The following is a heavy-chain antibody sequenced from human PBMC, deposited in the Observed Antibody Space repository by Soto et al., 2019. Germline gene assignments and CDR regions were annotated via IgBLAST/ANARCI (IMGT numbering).Heavy chain of an antibody. D-gene: IGHD1-1*01. Sequence: PGESLKISCVASGFTFSSYGMHWVRQAPGKGLEWVAVISYDGNNKYYADSVKGRFTISRDNSKNTLYLQMSSLRAEDTAVYYCAKSVYNWNDGFFDYWGQGTLVTVSS. J-gene: IGHJ4*02. V-gene: IGHV3-30*18. CDR2: ISYDGNNK. CDR1: GFTFSSYG. CDR3: AKSVYNWNDGFFDY.